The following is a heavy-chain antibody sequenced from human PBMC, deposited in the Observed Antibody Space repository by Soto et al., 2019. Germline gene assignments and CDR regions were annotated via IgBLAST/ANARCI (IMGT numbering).Heavy chain of an antibody. V-gene: IGHV3-30-3*01. CDR2: ISYDGSNK. CDR1: GFTFSSYA. CDR3: ARAFGLGVRGVIPNWFDP. Sequence: GGSLRLSCAASGFTFSSYAMHWVRQAPGKGLEWVAVISYDGSNKYYADSVKGRFTISRDNSKNTLYLQMNSLRAEDTAVYYCARAFGLGVRGVIPNWFDPWGQGTLVTVSS. J-gene: IGHJ5*02. D-gene: IGHD3-10*01.